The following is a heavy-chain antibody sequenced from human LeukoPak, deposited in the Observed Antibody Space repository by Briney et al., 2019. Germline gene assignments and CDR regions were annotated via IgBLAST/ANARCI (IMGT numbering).Heavy chain of an antibody. CDR3: ARGAELIAAAGHPYFDF. V-gene: IGHV6-1*01. CDR2: TYYRAKWYN. J-gene: IGHJ4*02. CDR1: GDSVSSNSAA. D-gene: IGHD6-13*01. Sequence: SQTLSLTCAISGDSVSSNSAAWNWIRQSPSRGLEWLGRTYYRAKWYNDYAVSLKSRITIIPETSKNQFSLQLNSVTPEDTAVYFCARGAELIAAAGHPYFDFWGQGTLVTVSS.